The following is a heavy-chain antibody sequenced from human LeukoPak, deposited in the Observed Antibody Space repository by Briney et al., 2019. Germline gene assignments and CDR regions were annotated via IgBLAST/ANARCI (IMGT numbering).Heavy chain of an antibody. J-gene: IGHJ5*02. CDR1: GGSISSYY. D-gene: IGHD3-10*01. CDR3: ARAPRGGITMVRGAKGNWFDP. V-gene: IGHV4-59*12. Sequence: SETLSLTCTVPGGSISSYYWSWIRQPPGKGLEWVGYIYYSGSTNYNPSLKSRVTISVYTSKYQFSLKLSSVTAADTAVYYCARAPRGGITMVRGAKGNWFDPWGQGTLVTVSS. CDR2: IYYSGST.